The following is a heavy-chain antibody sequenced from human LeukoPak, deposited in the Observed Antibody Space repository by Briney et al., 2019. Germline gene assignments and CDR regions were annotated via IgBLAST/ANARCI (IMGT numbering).Heavy chain of an antibody. J-gene: IGHJ4*02. V-gene: IGHV4-4*07. D-gene: IGHD2-8*01. Sequence: SETLSLTCTVSGGSISSYYWSWIRQPAGKGLEWIGRIYTSGSTNYNPSLKSRVTMSVDTSKNQFSLKLSSVTAADTAVYYCAKSYCTYDVCYITNFDYWGQGTLVTVSS. CDR3: AKSYCTYDVCYITNFDY. CDR1: GGSISSYY. CDR2: IYTSGST.